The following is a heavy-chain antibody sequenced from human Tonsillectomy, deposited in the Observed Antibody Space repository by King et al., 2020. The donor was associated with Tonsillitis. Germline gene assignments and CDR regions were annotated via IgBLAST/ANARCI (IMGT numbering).Heavy chain of an antibody. V-gene: IGHV3-30-3*01. CDR2: ISYDGSNK. D-gene: IGHD6-13*01. CDR3: ARSSSAAGNSDEY. J-gene: IGHJ4*02. CDR1: GFTFSSYA. Sequence: VQLVESGGGVVQPGRSLRLSCAASGFTFSSYAMHWVRQAPGKGLEWVAVISYDGSNKYYADSVKGRFTISRDNSKNTLYLQMNSLRAEDTAVYYCARSSSAAGNSDEYWGQGTLVTVSS.